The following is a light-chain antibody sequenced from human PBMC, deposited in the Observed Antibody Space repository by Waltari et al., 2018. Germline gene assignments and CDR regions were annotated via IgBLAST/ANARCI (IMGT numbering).Light chain of an antibody. CDR3: QQYNNWPTWT. V-gene: IGKV3-15*01. J-gene: IGKJ1*01. CDR1: HSVKTN. CDR2: DAS. Sequence: EVVMTQSPATLSVSPGERATLSCRASHSVKTNLAWYQQKPGQAPRLVNFDASTRATGIPARFSGSGSGTEFTLTISSLQSEDSAVYYCQQYNNWPTWTFGQGAKVEIK.